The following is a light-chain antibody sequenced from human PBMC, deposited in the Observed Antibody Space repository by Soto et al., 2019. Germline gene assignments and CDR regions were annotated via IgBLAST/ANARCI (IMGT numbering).Light chain of an antibody. CDR1: SSNIGAGYD. Sequence: QAVVTQPPSVSGAPGQRVTISCTGSSSNIGAGYDVHWYQQLPGTAPKLLIYGNSNRPSGVPDRFSGSKSGTSASLAITGLQAEDEADYSCQSYDSGLSALFGGGTKLTVL. CDR2: GNS. V-gene: IGLV1-40*01. CDR3: QSYDSGLSAL. J-gene: IGLJ3*02.